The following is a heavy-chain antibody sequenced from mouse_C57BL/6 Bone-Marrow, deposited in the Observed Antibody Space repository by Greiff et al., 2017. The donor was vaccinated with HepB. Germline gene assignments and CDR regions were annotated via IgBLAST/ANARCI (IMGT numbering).Heavy chain of an antibody. D-gene: IGHD1-1*01. CDR1: GYTFTSYW. CDR2: IYPGSGST. Sequence: QVQLQQPGAELVKPGASVKMSCKASGYTFTSYWITWVKQRPGQGLEWIGDIYPGSGSTNYNEKFKSKATLTVETSSSTAYMQLSSLTSEDSAVYYCARKHYGSRFYAMDYWGQGTSVTVSS. J-gene: IGHJ4*01. V-gene: IGHV1-55*01. CDR3: ARKHYGSRFYAMDY.